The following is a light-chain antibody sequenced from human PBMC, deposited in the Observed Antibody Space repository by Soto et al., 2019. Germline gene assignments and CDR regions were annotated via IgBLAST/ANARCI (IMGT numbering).Light chain of an antibody. CDR3: SSFTTSLTVV. V-gene: IGLV2-14*01. J-gene: IGLJ2*01. CDR1: SSDVGSYNY. Sequence: QAVVTQPASVSGSPGQSITISCTGSSSDVGSYNYVSWYQQHPGKAPRLIIYEVNHRPSGVSNRFSGSKSGNTASLTITGLQAEDEADYYCSSFTTSLTVVFGGGTKLTVL. CDR2: EVN.